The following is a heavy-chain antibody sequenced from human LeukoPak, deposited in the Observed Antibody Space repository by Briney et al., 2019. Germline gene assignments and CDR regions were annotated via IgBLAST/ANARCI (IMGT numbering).Heavy chain of an antibody. CDR1: GFTFSRFG. Sequence: GGSLRLSCAASGFTFSRFGMHWVRQAPGKGLEWVAVIWYDGSNKYYADSVKGRFTISRDNSKNTLYLQVNSLRAEDTAVYYCARKADYFDYWGQGTLVTVSS. CDR3: ARKADYFDY. CDR2: IWYDGSNK. D-gene: IGHD2-15*01. V-gene: IGHV3-33*01. J-gene: IGHJ4*02.